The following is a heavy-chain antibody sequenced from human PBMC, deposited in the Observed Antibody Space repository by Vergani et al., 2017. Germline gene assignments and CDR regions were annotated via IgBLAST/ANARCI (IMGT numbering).Heavy chain of an antibody. D-gene: IGHD3-10*01. CDR1: GYSFSSYD. Sequence: QVQLVQSGAEVKKPGASVKVSCRASGYSFSSYDISWVRQATGQGLEWMGWMNPNSGTTGYAQKFQGRVTMTRNTSINTAYMELSRLRSEDTAVYYCARDPAGEFPGGMDVWGQGP. CDR2: MNPNSGTT. J-gene: IGHJ6*02. V-gene: IGHV1-8*01. CDR3: ARDPAGEFPGGMDV.